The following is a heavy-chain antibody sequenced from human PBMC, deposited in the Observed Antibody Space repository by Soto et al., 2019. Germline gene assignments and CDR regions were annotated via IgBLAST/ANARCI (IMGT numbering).Heavy chain of an antibody. CDR2: ISAYNGNT. Sequence: EASVKVSCTASGYTFTIYGISLVRHSPGQGLEWMGWISAYNGNTNYAQKLQGRVTMTTDTSTSTAYMELRSLRYDDTAVYYCARGVPKYYYDSSGLYYWGKGTLVTVSS. J-gene: IGHJ4*02. D-gene: IGHD3-22*01. CDR1: GYTFTIYG. V-gene: IGHV1-18*01. CDR3: ARGVPKYYYDSSGLYY.